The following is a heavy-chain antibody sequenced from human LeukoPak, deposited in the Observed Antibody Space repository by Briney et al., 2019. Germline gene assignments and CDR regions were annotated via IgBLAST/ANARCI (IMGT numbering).Heavy chain of an antibody. V-gene: IGHV3-30*02. Sequence: PGGSLRLSCTTSGFSFSNFGMHWVRQAPDKGLEWLAFIRHDGSNEYSADSVKGRFTISRDNPRSTLFLQMDNLRSEDTAIYYCARDLGIFGDFDYWGQGTLVIVSS. CDR2: IRHDGSNE. D-gene: IGHD3-3*01. CDR1: GFSFSNFG. J-gene: IGHJ4*02. CDR3: ARDLGIFGDFDY.